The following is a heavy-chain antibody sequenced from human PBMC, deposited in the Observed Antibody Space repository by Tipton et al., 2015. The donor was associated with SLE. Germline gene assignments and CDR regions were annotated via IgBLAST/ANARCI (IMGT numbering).Heavy chain of an antibody. D-gene: IGHD5-18*01. J-gene: IGHJ4*02. Sequence: GSLRLSCAASGFTFRRHWMDWVRQVPGKGLVWLSRMNSDGSNVFYADSVMGRFTISRDNAKNTVYLQMNSLRAEDSALYYCVREGDTAFDYWGQGTLVSVSS. CDR1: GFTFRRHW. V-gene: IGHV3-74*01. CDR3: VREGDTAFDY. CDR2: MNSDGSNV.